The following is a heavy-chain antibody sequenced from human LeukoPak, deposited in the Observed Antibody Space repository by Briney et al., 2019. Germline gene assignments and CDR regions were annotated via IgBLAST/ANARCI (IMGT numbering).Heavy chain of an antibody. D-gene: IGHD4-11*01. CDR3: ARDWDDYSIFYYYGMDV. CDR1: GYTFTSYG. V-gene: IGHV1-18*01. J-gene: IGHJ6*02. CDR2: ISAYNGST. Sequence: ASVKVSCKASGYTFTSYGISWVRQAPGQGLEWMGWISAYNGSTNYAQKLQGRVTMTTDTSTSTAYMELRSLRSDDTAVYYCARDWDDYSIFYYYGMDVWGQGTTVTVSS.